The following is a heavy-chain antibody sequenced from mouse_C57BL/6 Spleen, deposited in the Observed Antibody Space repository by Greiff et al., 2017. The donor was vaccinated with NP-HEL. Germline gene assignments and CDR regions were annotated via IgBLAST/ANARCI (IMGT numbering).Heavy chain of an antibody. V-gene: IGHV1-64*01. D-gene: IGHD2-5*01. CDR1: GYTFTSYW. CDR3: ATASYYSNYGYFDV. CDR2: IHPNSGST. Sequence: QVQLQQPGAELVKPGASVKLSCKASGYTFTSYWMHWVKQRPGQGLEWIGMIHPNSGSTNYNEKFKSRATLTVDKSSSTAYMQLSSLISEDSAVYYCATASYYSNYGYFDVWGTGTPVTVSS. J-gene: IGHJ1*03.